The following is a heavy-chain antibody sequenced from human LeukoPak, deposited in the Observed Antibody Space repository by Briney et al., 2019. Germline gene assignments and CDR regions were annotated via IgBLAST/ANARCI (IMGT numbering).Heavy chain of an antibody. Sequence: SETLSLTCAVSGGTISSGGYSWSWIRQPPGQGLEWIGYIHDSGNAYYNPSLKSRVAISLDRSKDQFSLRLSSVTVADTAVYYCARYDYGDYAFDIWGQGTMVTVSS. V-gene: IGHV4-30-2*01. J-gene: IGHJ3*02. D-gene: IGHD4-17*01. CDR1: GGTISSGGYS. CDR2: IHDSGNA. CDR3: ARYDYGDYAFDI.